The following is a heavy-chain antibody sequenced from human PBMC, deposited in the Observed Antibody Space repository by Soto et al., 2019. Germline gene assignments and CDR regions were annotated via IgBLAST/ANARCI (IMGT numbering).Heavy chain of an antibody. CDR3: AKDRGYCSSPICFNTPDFDY. CDR2: ISYDGSNK. V-gene: IGHV3-30*18. Sequence: QVQLVESGGGVVQPGRSLRLSCAASGFTFTTYGMNWVRQAPGKGLEWVAVISYDGSNKLYADSVRGRFAISRDNSKNTLYLQMDSLRPEDTAVYYCAKDRGYCSSPICFNTPDFDYWGQGAPVTVSS. CDR1: GFTFTTYG. J-gene: IGHJ4*02. D-gene: IGHD2-2*01.